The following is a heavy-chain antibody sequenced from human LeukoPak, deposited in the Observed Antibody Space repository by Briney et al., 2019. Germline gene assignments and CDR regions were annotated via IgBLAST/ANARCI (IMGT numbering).Heavy chain of an antibody. CDR2: ISSSGSTI. V-gene: IGHV3-11*01. D-gene: IGHD3-10*01. Sequence: GGSLRLSCAASGFTFSDYYMSWIRQAPGKGLEWVSYISSSGSTIYYADSVKGRFTISRDNAKNSLYLQMNSLRAEDTAVYYCARELWFGKLFSAFDIWGQGTMVTVSS. J-gene: IGHJ3*02. CDR1: GFTFSDYY. CDR3: ARELWFGKLFSAFDI.